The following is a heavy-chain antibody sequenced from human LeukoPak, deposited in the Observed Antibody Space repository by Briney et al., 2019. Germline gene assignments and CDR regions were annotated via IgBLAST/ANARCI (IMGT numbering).Heavy chain of an antibody. Sequence: PSETLSLTCAVSNGSFSGYYWTWIRQPPGKGLEWIGEINNSGTTYYNPSLKSRVTISLDKSRNHFSLELSSMTAADTALYFCARGGTTYYSGSGGDPWGQGTLVTVSS. CDR3: ARGGTTYYSGSGGDP. J-gene: IGHJ5*02. CDR2: INNSGTT. D-gene: IGHD3-10*01. CDR1: NGSFSGYY. V-gene: IGHV4-34*01.